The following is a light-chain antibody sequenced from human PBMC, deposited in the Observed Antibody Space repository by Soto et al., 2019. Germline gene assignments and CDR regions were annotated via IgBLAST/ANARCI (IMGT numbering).Light chain of an antibody. Sequence: DIQMTQSPSTLSGSVGDRVTITCRASQTISSWLAWYQQKPGKAPKLLIYKASTLKSGVPSRFSGSGSGTEYTLTISCLQPDDFATYYCLDYNSYSEAFGQGTKV. V-gene: IGKV1-5*03. CDR3: LDYNSYSEA. J-gene: IGKJ1*01. CDR1: QTISSW. CDR2: KAS.